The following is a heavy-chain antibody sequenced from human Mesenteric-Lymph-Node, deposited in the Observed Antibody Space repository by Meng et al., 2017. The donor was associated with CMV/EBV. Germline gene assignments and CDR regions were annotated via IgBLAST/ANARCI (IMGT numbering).Heavy chain of an antibody. D-gene: IGHD4-23*01. CDR3: ARHQRWLKSEGGFNY. CDR1: GGSFSGYY. CDR2: INHSGST. Sequence: QVQLQQWGAGLLKSSEALSPTCAVYGGSFSGYYWSWIRQPPGKGLEWIGEINHSGSTNYNPSLKSRVTISVDTSKNQFSLKLSSVTAADTAVYYCARHQRWLKSEGGFNYWGQGTLVTVSS. J-gene: IGHJ4*02. V-gene: IGHV4-34*01.